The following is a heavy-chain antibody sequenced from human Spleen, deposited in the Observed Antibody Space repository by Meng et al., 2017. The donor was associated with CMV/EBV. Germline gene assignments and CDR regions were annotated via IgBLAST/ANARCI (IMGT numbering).Heavy chain of an antibody. D-gene: IGHD5-24*01. CDR2: IIPIFDIP. CDR1: GGNFSNNA. J-gene: IGHJ4*02. V-gene: IGHV1-69*17. CDR3: ARRHGYNFHFDY. Sequence: KASGGNFSNNAITWLRQAPGQGLEWVGGIIPIFDIPNDAQKFQGRVTFTADNSTSTAYMELSSLRSEDTAVYYCARRHGYNFHFDYWGQGTLVTVSS.